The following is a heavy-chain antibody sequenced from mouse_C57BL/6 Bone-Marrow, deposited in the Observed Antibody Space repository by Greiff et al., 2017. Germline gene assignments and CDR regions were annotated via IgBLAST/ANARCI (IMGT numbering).Heavy chain of an antibody. J-gene: IGHJ2*01. CDR3: ALTTEDY. Sequence: QVHVKQPGAELVKPGASVKLSCKASGYTFTSYWMHWVKQRPGQGLEWIGMIHPNSGSTNYNEKFKSKATLTVDKSSSTAYMQLSSLTSEDAAVYYCALTTEDYWGQGTTLTVSS. V-gene: IGHV1-64*01. CDR1: GYTFTSYW. D-gene: IGHD1-1*01. CDR2: IHPNSGST.